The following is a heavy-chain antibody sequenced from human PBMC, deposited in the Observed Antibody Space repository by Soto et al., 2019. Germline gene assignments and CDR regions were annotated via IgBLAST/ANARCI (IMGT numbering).Heavy chain of an antibody. CDR2: ISDSGGRT. Sequence: EVYLLESGGGLVQPGGSLRLSCAASGFTFSTYAMSWVRQVPGKGLERVSTISDSGGRTYYAASVKGRFTISRDNSKNTLYLLMNSLSAEDTALYYCAKFHGSGTYYNFPDYWGQGTLVTVSS. J-gene: IGHJ4*02. CDR3: AKFHGSGTYYNFPDY. D-gene: IGHD3-10*01. V-gene: IGHV3-23*01. CDR1: GFTFSTYA.